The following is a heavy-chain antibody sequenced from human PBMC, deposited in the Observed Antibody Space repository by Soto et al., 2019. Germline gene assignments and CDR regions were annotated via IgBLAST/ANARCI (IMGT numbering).Heavy chain of an antibody. J-gene: IGHJ6*02. D-gene: IGHD3-16*01. Sequence: GGSLRLSCAASGFTFSSYWMSWVRQAPGKGLEWVANIKQDGSEKYYVDSVKGRFTISRDNAKNSLYLQMNSLRAEDTAVYYCARMAEFGGYGYYYYGMDVWGQGTTVTVSS. CDR3: ARMAEFGGYGYYYYGMDV. CDR1: GFTFSSYW. V-gene: IGHV3-7*05. CDR2: IKQDGSEK.